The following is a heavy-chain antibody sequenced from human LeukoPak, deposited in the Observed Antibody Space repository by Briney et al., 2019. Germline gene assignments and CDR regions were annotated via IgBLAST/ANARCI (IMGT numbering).Heavy chain of an antibody. V-gene: IGHV4-59*08. D-gene: IGHD3-22*01. J-gene: IGHJ4*02. CDR2: IYYSGST. CDR3: ARAYYDDSSGYYYGALGYYFDY. Sequence: SETLSLTCTVSGGSISGYYWSWIRQPPGKGLAWLGYIYYSGSTYYNPSLKSRVTISVDTSKNQFSLKLSSVTAADTAVYYCARAYYDDSSGYYYGALGYYFDYWGQGTLVTVPS. CDR1: GGSISGYY.